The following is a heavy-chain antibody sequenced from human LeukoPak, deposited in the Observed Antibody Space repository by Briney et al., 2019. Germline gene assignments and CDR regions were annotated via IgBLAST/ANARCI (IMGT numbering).Heavy chain of an antibody. CDR2: INRDGSTT. CDR3: ARATRYYDNSGYYFDY. Sequence: PGGSLRLSCAASGFTFSSYWMHWVRQPPGKGLVWFSHINRDGSTTSYADSVKGRFTISTDNAKNTLYLQMNSRRAEDTAVYYCARATRYYDNSGYYFDYWGQGTLVTVSS. D-gene: IGHD3-22*01. CDR1: GFTFSSYW. J-gene: IGHJ4*02. V-gene: IGHV3-74*01.